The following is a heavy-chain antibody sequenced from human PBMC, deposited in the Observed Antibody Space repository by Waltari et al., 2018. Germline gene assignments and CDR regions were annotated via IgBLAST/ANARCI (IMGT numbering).Heavy chain of an antibody. J-gene: IGHJ6*03. CDR2: INHSGST. CDR3: ARRWAVRGGYMDV. CDR1: GGSVGGYY. Sequence: QVQLQQWGAGRLKPSETLSLTCPVYGGSVGGYYWSWIRQPPGKGLEWIGEINHSGSTNYNPSLKSRVTISVDTSKNQFSLKLSSVTAADTAVYYCARRWAVRGGYMDVWGKGTTVTVSS. V-gene: IGHV4-34*01. D-gene: IGHD2-2*01.